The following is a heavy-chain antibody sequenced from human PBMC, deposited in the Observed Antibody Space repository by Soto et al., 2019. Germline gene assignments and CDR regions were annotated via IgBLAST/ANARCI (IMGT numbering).Heavy chain of an antibody. V-gene: IGHV4-4*07. CDR1: GAYISDFS. Sequence: QVQQLESGPGLVKPWDTLSLTCTVSGAYISDFSWSWIRQPAGKGLEWIGRITVNGNTQYNPSFRSRVTMSMDTSRNEFSLNLQSATAADTALYYCARESGENWTYEAHWGQGTLVTVSS. CDR3: ARESGENWTYEAH. CDR2: ITVNGNT. J-gene: IGHJ1*01. D-gene: IGHD1-7*01.